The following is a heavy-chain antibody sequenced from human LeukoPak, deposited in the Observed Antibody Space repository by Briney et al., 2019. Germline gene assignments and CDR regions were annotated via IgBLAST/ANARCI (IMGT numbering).Heavy chain of an antibody. D-gene: IGHD6-13*01. V-gene: IGHV3-43*02. CDR3: AKEAAVDCYYGMDV. Sequence: GASVKLSCTASGYTFESYGMNWVRQAPGQGLEWMSRISADNGNTYYAESLKGRFTMSRDNSKNSVYLQMKSLRTDDTALYYCAKEAAVDCYYGMDVWGQGTTVTVSS. CDR1: GYTFESYG. CDR2: ISADNGNT. J-gene: IGHJ6*02.